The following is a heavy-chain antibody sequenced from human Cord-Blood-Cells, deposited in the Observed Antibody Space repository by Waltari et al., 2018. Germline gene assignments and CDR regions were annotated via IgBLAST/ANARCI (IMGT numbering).Heavy chain of an antibody. CDR2: IYYSGST. V-gene: IGHV4-39*01. Sequence: QLQLQESGPGLVKPSETLSLTCTVPGGSISSSSYYWGWIRQPPGKGLEWIGSIYYSGSTYYNPFLKSRVTISVDTSKNQFSLKLSSVTAADTAVYYCARPLSASRVRGVINWFDPWGQGTLVTVSS. D-gene: IGHD3-10*01. CDR3: ARPLSASRVRGVINWFDP. J-gene: IGHJ5*02. CDR1: GGSISSSSYY.